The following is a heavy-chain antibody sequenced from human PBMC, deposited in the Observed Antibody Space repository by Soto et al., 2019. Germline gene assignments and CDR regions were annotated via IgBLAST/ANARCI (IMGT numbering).Heavy chain of an antibody. CDR1: GFTVRTNS. Sequence: GDSLRLSYRTSGFTVRTNSMSWFRQAPGRGLELVLVIYSGGSTYYADSVKGRFTISRHNSKNSLYLQMNSLRAEDTAVYYCASGGYCSGGSCYPRHYYYYYMDVWGKGT. CDR2: IYSGGST. CDR3: ASGGYCSGGSCYPRHYYYYYMDV. V-gene: IGHV3-53*04. J-gene: IGHJ6*03. D-gene: IGHD2-15*01.